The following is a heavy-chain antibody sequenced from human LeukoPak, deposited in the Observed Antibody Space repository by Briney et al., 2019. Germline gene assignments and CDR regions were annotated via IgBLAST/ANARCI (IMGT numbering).Heavy chain of an antibody. CDR2: ISYDGSNK. Sequence: GGSPRLSCAASGFTFSSYAMHWVRQAPGKGLEWVAVISYDGSNKYYADSVKGRFTISRDNSKNTLYLQMNSLRAEDTAVYYCARGGEMATITDFDYWGQGTLVTVSS. CDR1: GFTFSSYA. V-gene: IGHV3-30-3*01. D-gene: IGHD5-24*01. CDR3: ARGGEMATITDFDY. J-gene: IGHJ4*02.